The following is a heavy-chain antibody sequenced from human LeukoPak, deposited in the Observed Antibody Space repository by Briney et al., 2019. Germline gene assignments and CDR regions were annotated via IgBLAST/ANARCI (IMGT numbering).Heavy chain of an antibody. CDR3: ARLGSSSSHYYYYYGMDV. V-gene: IGHV1-18*01. CDR2: ISAHNGNT. Sequence: ASVSVSCKASGYTFTSYGISWVRQAPGQGLEWMGWISAHNGNTNYAQKLQGRVTMTTDTSTSTAYMELRSLRSDDTAVYYCARLGSSSSHYYYYYGMDVWGQGTTVTVSS. D-gene: IGHD6-6*01. J-gene: IGHJ6*02. CDR1: GYTFTSYG.